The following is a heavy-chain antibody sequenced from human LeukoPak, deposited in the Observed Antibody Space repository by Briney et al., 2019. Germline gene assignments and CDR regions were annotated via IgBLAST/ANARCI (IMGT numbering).Heavy chain of an antibody. CDR2: ISAYNGNT. J-gene: IGHJ4*02. CDR3: ARDPTIVVVPAAPHNLDY. D-gene: IGHD2-2*01. V-gene: IGHV1-18*01. CDR1: GYTFTSYG. Sequence: GASVKVSCKASGYTFTSYGISWVRQAPGQGLEWMGWISAYNGNTNYAQKLQGRVTMTTDTSTSTAYMELRSLRSDDTAVYYCARDPTIVVVPAAPHNLDYWGQGTLVTVSS.